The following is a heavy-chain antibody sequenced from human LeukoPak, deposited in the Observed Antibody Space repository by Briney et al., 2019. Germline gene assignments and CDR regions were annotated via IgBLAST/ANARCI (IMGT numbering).Heavy chain of an antibody. V-gene: IGHV3-33*01. CDR1: GFTFNTYA. J-gene: IGHJ6*02. CDR2: IWYDGSNK. D-gene: IGHD2-15*01. CDR3: VRDPSCSGGGCYYYYGMDV. Sequence: PGGSLRLSCAASGFTFNTYAMHWVRQAPGKGLEGVAVIWYDGSNKYYADSVRGRFTISRDNSKNTLYLQMNSLRADDTAIYYCVRDPSCSGGGCYYYYGMDVWGQGTTVTVSS.